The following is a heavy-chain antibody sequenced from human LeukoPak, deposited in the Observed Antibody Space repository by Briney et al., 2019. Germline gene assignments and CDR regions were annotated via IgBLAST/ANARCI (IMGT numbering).Heavy chain of an antibody. CDR1: GFTFSVYA. V-gene: IGHV3-23*01. D-gene: IGHD2-2*02. CDR2: ISGSSSHT. Sequence: GGSLRLSCAASGFTFSVYAMSWVRQAPGKGLEWVSGISGSSSHTRDADFVRGRFTIYRDNSRNTLFLQLNSLTAEDTAVYYCAKEHDYTDAAPEWGFDSWGQGSLVIVSS. CDR3: AKEHDYTDAAPEWGFDS. J-gene: IGHJ4*02.